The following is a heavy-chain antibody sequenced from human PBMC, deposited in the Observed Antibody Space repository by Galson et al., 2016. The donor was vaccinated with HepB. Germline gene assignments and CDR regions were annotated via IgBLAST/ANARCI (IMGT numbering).Heavy chain of an antibody. CDR1: GYTFTDYY. D-gene: IGHD3-22*01. CDR3: ARDLTDYFDATSV. J-gene: IGHJ4*02. Sequence: SVKVSCKASGYTFTDYYMHWVRQAPGQGLEWMGWINPNSGGTDYAQKFQGRVTMTRDTSISTAYMELRRLRSDDTAVYFCARDLTDYFDATSVWGLGTLVTVSS. CDR2: INPNSGGT. V-gene: IGHV1-2*02.